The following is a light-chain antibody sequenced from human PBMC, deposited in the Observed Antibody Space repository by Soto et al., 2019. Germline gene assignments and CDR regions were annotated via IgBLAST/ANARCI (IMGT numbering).Light chain of an antibody. V-gene: IGKV3-15*01. CDR3: QQYNNWPPVT. CDR1: QSVSNN. CDR2: GAS. J-gene: IGKJ2*01. Sequence: EIVMTQSPATLSVSPGERATLSCRASQSVSNNLAWYQQKPGQTPRLLIYGASTRATGIPVKFSGSGSGTEFTLTISSLQSEDFAVYYCQQYNNWPPVTFGQGTKLEIK.